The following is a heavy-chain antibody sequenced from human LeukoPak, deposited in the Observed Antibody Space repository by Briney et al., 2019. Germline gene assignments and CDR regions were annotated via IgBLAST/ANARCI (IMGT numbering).Heavy chain of an antibody. CDR3: ARDPVDGYSLFDY. D-gene: IGHD5-18*01. CDR2: IMSNNGGI. V-gene: IGHV1-2*02. Sequence: ASVKVSCTASGYTLTDHHVSWVRQAPGQGLEWMGWIMSNNGGIKYAQEFQGRVTMTRDTSINTAYLELSRLRSDDTAIYYCARDPVDGYSLFDYWGQGTLVTVSS. CDR1: GYTLTDHH. J-gene: IGHJ4*02.